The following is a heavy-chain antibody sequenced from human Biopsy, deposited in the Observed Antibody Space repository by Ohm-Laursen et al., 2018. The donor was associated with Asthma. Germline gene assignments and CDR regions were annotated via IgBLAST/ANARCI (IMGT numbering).Heavy chain of an antibody. J-gene: IGHJ3*01. CDR1: GYNFISFA. CDR3: ARTYYDFLTGQVKDVFGV. V-gene: IGHV1-3*04. Sequence: ASVKVSCKASGYNFISFAIHWVRQAPGQRLEWMGWVNTGNGDTKYSQKFQGRVTITRDTSAGIAYMELRSLRSEDTATYYCARTYYDFLTGQVKDVFGVWGQGTMVTVSS. D-gene: IGHD3-9*01. CDR2: VNTGNGDT.